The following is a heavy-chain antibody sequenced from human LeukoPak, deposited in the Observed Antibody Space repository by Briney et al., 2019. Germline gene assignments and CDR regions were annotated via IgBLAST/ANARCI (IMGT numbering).Heavy chain of an antibody. CDR1: GFTFTTYT. V-gene: IGHV3-64*01. CDR2: VVGNGGTT. CDR3: ARERAFYYFDY. Sequence: GGSLRLSCAASGFTFTTYTIHWVRQAPGKGLEYVSAVVGNGGTTYYANSVKGRFTISRDNSRNTVYLQMGSLRAEDTAVYYCARERAFYYFDYWGQGALVTVSS. J-gene: IGHJ4*02.